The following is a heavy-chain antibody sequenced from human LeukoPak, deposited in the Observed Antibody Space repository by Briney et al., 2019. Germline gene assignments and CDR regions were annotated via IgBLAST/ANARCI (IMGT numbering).Heavy chain of an antibody. D-gene: IGHD1-26*01. V-gene: IGHV4-34*01. CDR3: ARGTAVGATEFGWFDP. J-gene: IGHJ5*02. CDR2: VNHSGST. CDR1: GGSLSGYY. Sequence: SETLSLTCAVYGGSLSGYYWSWIRQPPGEGLEWIGEVNHSGSTNYNPSLKSRVTMSVDTSKNQFSLMLTSVSAADTAVYYCARGTAVGATEFGWFDPWGQGTLVTVSS.